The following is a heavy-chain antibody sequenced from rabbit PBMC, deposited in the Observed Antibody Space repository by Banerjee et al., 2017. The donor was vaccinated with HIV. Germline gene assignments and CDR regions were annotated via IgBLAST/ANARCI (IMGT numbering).Heavy chain of an antibody. CDR1: GFSFSSSYW. D-gene: IGHD6-1*01. Sequence: EESGGDLVKPEGSLTLACKASGFSFSSSYWICWVRQAPGKGLEWIACIYAGSSGSTYYATWAKGRFTISKTSSTTVTLQMTSLTAADTATYFCASYGGVGYGPFGLWGQGTLVTVS. J-gene: IGHJ3*01. V-gene: IGHV1S45*01. CDR3: ASYGGVGYGPFGL. CDR2: IYAGSSGST.